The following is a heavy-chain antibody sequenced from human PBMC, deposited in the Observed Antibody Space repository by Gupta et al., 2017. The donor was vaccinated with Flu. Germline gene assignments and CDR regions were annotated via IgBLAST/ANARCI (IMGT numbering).Heavy chain of an antibody. CDR2: STPPFGST. J-gene: IGHJ6*02. CDR1: GGTFSKYA. CDR3: ARAGPDSWSLYGLDV. V-gene: IGHV1-69*01. Sequence: QVHLVQSGPELKKPGPSVKASGRPPGGTFSKYAISWVRQAPGQGLEWMGGSTPPFGSTNYAQKFQGRVTITADESTSTAYMELSSLRSEDTAVYYCARAGPDSWSLYGLDVWGQGTTVTVSS. D-gene: IGHD1-26*01.